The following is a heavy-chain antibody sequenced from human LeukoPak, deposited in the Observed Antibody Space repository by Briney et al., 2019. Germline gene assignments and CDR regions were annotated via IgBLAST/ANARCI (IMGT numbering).Heavy chain of an antibody. CDR2: INAVNGNT. J-gene: IGHJ4*02. Sequence: GASVKVSCKASGYTFTSYAMHWVRQAPGQRLEWMGWINAVNGNTKYSQKFQGRVTITRDTSASTAYMELSSLRSEDTAVYYCASWGAVAGTTYYFDYWGQGTLVTVSS. V-gene: IGHV1-3*01. CDR1: GYTFTSYA. CDR3: ASWGAVAGTTYYFDY. D-gene: IGHD6-19*01.